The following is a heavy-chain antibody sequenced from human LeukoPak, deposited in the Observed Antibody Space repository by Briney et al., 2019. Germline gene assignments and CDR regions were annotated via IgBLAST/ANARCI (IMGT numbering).Heavy chain of an antibody. Sequence: PRGSLRLSCAASGFTFSNHWMHWVRQVPGKGLVWVSRSDGGGSSTSYADSVKGRFSISRDNAKSTLYLQMNSLTVEDTAVYYCARGPGSSGGAYVGDYWGRGTLVTVSS. CDR1: GFTFSNHW. V-gene: IGHV3-74*01. D-gene: IGHD3-22*01. CDR3: ARGPGSSGGAYVGDY. J-gene: IGHJ4*01. CDR2: SDGGGSST.